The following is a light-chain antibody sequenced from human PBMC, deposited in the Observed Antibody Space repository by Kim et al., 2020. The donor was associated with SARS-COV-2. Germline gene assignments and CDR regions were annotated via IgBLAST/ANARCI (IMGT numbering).Light chain of an antibody. J-gene: IGLJ2*01. Sequence: QSALTQPASVSGSPGQSITISCTGTSSDVGGYNLVSWYQQHPGKAPKLMIYDVSKRPSGVSNRFSGSKSGNTASLTISGLQAEDEADYYCSSYTSSSTLVFGGGTQLTVL. CDR1: SSDVGGYNL. CDR3: SSYTSSSTLV. V-gene: IGLV2-14*01. CDR2: DVS.